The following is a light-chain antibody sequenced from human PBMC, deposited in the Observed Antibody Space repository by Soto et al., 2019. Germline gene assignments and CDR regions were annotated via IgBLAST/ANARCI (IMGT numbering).Light chain of an antibody. CDR3: QSYDTSLSAVV. Sequence: QSVLTQPPSVSGAPGQSVTISCTGSSPNLGAGYDVHWYQQFPGAAPKVLVYSNNKRPSGVPDRFSGSKSGTSASLAITELQAEDEAEYYCQSYDTSLSAVVFGGGTKLTVL. CDR2: SNN. CDR1: SPNLGAGYD. V-gene: IGLV1-40*01. J-gene: IGLJ2*01.